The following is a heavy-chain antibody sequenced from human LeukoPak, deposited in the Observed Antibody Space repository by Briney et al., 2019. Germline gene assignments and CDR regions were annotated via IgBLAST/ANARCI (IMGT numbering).Heavy chain of an antibody. CDR3: VRQVYSYGYCSDY. J-gene: IGHJ4*02. CDR1: GYSFTSYW. V-gene: IGHV5-51*01. D-gene: IGHD5-18*01. Sequence: GESLKISCXGSGYSFTSYWIGWVRQMPGKGLEWMGIIYPGDSDTRYSPSFQGQVTISADKSISTAYLQWSSLKASDTAMYYCVRQVYSYGYCSDYWGQGTLVTVSS. CDR2: IYPGDSDT.